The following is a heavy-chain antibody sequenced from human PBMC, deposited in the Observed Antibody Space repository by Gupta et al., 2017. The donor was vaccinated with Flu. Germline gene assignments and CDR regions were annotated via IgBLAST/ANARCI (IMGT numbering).Heavy chain of an antibody. D-gene: IGHD1-20*01. CDR1: GGSFSGYY. CDR3: ARPITFSVSSYYFDY. J-gene: IGHJ4*02. Sequence: QVQLQQWGAGLLKPSETLSLTCGVSGGSFSGYYWSWIRQPPGKGLEWIGEINHNGYTTYNPSLESRVTMSVDTAKNQFSLKLSSVTAADTAVYYCARPITFSVSSYYFDYWSQGTQVTVSS. CDR2: INHNGYT. V-gene: IGHV4-34*01.